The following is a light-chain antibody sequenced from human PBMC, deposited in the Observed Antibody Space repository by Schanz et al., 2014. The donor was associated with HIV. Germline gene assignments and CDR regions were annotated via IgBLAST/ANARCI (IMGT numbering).Light chain of an antibody. CDR1: SGSIGSYF. V-gene: IGLV6-57*04. J-gene: IGLJ2*01. CDR3: QSYDITNPGI. CDR2: ESD. Sequence: NFMLTQPHSVSESPGRTVAISCTRSSGSIGSYFVQWYQQRPGSAPITLIYESDQRHSGVPDRFSGSIDSSSNSATLSISGLETEDEADYYCQSYDITNPGIFGGGTKLTVL.